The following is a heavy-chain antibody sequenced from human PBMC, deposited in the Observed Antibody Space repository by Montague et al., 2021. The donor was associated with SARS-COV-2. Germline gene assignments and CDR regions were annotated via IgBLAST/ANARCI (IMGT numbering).Heavy chain of an antibody. CDR1: GGSISSGNYY. CDR2: IYYSGST. D-gene: IGHD2-21*02. J-gene: IGHJ6*02. V-gene: IGHV4-30-4*01. Sequence: SQTLSLTCTVSGGSISSGNYYWSWLRQPPGKGLEWIGYIYYSGSTFYNPSLKIRVTISVATSKHPFSLGLSSVTAADTAVYYCARSYCGGNCPAFYYGMDVWGQGTTVTVSS. CDR3: ARSYCGGNCPAFYYGMDV.